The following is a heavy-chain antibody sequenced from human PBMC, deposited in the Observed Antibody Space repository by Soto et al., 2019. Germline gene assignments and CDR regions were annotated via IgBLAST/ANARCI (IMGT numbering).Heavy chain of an antibody. Sequence: GGSLRLSCAASGFTFSSYAMHWVRQAPGKGLEWVAVISYDGSNKYYADSVKGRFTISRDNSKNTLYLQMNSLRAEDTAVYYCARGGHDYAVLYYYGMDVWGQGTTVTVSS. V-gene: IGHV3-30-3*01. CDR3: ARGGHDYAVLYYYGMDV. D-gene: IGHD4-17*01. CDR2: ISYDGSNK. J-gene: IGHJ6*02. CDR1: GFTFSSYA.